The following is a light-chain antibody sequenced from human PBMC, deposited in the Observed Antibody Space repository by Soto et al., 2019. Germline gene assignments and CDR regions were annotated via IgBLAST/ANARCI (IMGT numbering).Light chain of an antibody. CDR1: QSVNNN. V-gene: IGKV3-15*01. J-gene: IGKJ2*03. CDR3: QHYINLPPDS. CDR2: GAS. Sequence: EIILTQSPASLSVSPGERATLSCRASQSVNNNLAGYQQKPGQAPRLLIYGASTRATGIPGRFRVSGSGTEFTLAITSLKAEDFAFYFCQHYINLPPDSFGQGTKLEIK.